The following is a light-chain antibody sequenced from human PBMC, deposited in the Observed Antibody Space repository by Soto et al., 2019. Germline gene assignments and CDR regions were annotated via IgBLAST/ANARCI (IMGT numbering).Light chain of an antibody. CDR1: SSDVGGSNY. V-gene: IGLV2-8*01. CDR3: SSYAGSNNLV. J-gene: IGLJ2*01. Sequence: QSALTQPPSASGSPGQSVTISCTGTSSDVGGSNYVSWYQQHPGKAPKLMIYEVSQRPSGVPDRFSGSKSGNTASLTVSGLQAEDEADYYCSSYAGSNNLVFGGGTTLTVL. CDR2: EVS.